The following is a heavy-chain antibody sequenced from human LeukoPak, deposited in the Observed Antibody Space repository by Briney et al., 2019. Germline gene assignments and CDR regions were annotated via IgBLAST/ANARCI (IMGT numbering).Heavy chain of an antibody. CDR1: GYSFTSYW. CDR2: IYPGGSDT. Sequence: GESLKISCNGSGYSFTSYWIGWVRQMPGKGLEWMGIIYPGGSDTRYSPSFQGPVTISADKSTSTAYLQWSSLKASDTAMYYCARQSPAYYYDSSGYYYFDYWGQGTLVTVSS. CDR3: ARQSPAYYYDSSGYYYFDY. V-gene: IGHV5-51*01. J-gene: IGHJ4*02. D-gene: IGHD3-22*01.